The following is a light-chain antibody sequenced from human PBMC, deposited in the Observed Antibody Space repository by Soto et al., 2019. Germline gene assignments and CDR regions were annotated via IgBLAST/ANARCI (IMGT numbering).Light chain of an antibody. J-gene: IGLJ1*01. CDR2: GNS. Sequence: QSVLTQPPSVSGAPGQRVTISCTGSSSNIGAGYDVHWYQQLPGTAHKLLIYGNSNRPSVVTDRFSGSKSGTSASLAITGLQAEDDADYYCQSYDSSLSGYVFGTGTKLTVL. CDR3: QSYDSSLSGYV. CDR1: SSNIGAGYD. V-gene: IGLV1-40*01.